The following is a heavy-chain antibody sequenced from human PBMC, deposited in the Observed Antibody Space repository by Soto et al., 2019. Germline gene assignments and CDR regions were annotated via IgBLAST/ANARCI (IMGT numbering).Heavy chain of an antibody. CDR1: GGSISSNY. CDR2: VHYTGST. CDR3: ARLPWADYGGIFDP. V-gene: IGHV4-59*01. D-gene: IGHD4-17*01. Sequence: QVQLQESGPGLVKPSETLSLTCTVSGGSISSNYWTWIRQPPGKGLEWIGYVHYTGSTNYNPSLKSQVTISVDTSKTHFSLKLRSVTTADTALYYCARLPWADYGGIFDPWGQGTLVTVSS. J-gene: IGHJ5*02.